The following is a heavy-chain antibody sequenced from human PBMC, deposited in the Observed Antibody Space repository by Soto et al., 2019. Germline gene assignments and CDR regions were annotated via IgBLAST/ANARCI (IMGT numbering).Heavy chain of an antibody. CDR2: IYPDGRT. CDR1: GFSVSSDF. V-gene: IGHV3-66*01. CDR3: ASRGD. J-gene: IGHJ4*02. D-gene: IGHD2-21*01. Sequence: EVQLVESGGGLVQPGGSLRLSCAASGFSVSSDFMIWVRQAPGKGLDWVSSIYPDGRTFNAESVKGRFTISRDSSKNTLYLQMNSLRVEDTAVYYCASRGDWGQGALVTVSS.